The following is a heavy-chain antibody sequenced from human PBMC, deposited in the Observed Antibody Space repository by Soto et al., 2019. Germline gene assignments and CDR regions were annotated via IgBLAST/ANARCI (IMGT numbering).Heavy chain of an antibody. J-gene: IGHJ6*02. CDR1: GGTFSSYA. Sequence: GASVKVSCKASGGTFSSYAISWVRQAPGQGLEWMGGIIPIFGTANYAQKFQGRVTITADESTSTAYMELSSLRSEDTAVYYCARRYSSSWLDYYYGMDVWGQGTTVTVSS. D-gene: IGHD6-13*01. CDR2: IIPIFGTA. V-gene: IGHV1-69*13. CDR3: ARRYSSSWLDYYYGMDV.